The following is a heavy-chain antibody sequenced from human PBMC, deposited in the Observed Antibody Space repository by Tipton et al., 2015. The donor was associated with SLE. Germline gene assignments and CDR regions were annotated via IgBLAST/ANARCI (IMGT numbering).Heavy chain of an antibody. CDR3: ARPNLRPILAFDI. V-gene: IGHV4-31*03. Sequence: TLSLTCTVSGDSISSGGYFWSWIRQHPGKGLEWIGYIYYSGSTYYNPSLKSRVTISVDTSKNQFSLKLSSVTAADTAVYYCARPNLRPILAFDIWGKGTAVTVSS. CDR1: GDSISSGGYF. D-gene: IGHD3-3*02. CDR2: IYYSGST. J-gene: IGHJ6*04.